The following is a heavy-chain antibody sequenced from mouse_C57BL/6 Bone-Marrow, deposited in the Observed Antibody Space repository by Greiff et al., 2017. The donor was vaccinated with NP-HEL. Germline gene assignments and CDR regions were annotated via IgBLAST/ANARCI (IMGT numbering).Heavy chain of an antibody. Sequence: VQLQQSGAELVRPGTSVKLSCKASGYTFTSYWMHWVKQRPGQGLEWIGVIDPSDSYTNYNQKFTGKATLTVDTSSSTAYMQLSSLTSEDSAVYYCASYYYGSSYVRAYWGQGTLVTVSA. CDR3: ASYYYGSSYVRAY. V-gene: IGHV1-59*01. CDR1: GYTFTSYW. J-gene: IGHJ3*01. D-gene: IGHD1-1*01. CDR2: IDPSDSYT.